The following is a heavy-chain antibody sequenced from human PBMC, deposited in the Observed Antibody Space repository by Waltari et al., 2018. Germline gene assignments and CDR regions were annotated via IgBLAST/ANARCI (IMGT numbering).Heavy chain of an antibody. CDR2: ISYDGFSK. CDR1: GSTFRTHI. CDR3: AREGGTSGYSGFFDT. V-gene: IGHV3-30-3*01. J-gene: IGHJ4*02. D-gene: IGHD6-25*01. Sequence: PLVESGGGVVQPGRSLRLSCAAPGSTFRTHILHWVRRTPGKGLEWVSAISYDGFSKYYADSVKGRFTIAADTSKTTVNLQLNSLTNEDTAVYYCAREGGTSGYSGFFDTWGPGTQVTVSS.